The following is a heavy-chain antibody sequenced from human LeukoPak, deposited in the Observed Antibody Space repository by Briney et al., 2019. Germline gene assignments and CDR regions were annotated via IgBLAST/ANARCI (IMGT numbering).Heavy chain of an antibody. Sequence: SETLSLTCTVSGGSISSGSYYWSWIRQPAGKGLEWSGRIYTSGSTNYNPSLKSRVTISVDTSKNQFSLKLRSVTAADTAVYYCARERYFDWSYYYYMDVWGKGTTVTISS. CDR3: ARERYFDWSYYYYMDV. D-gene: IGHD3-9*01. J-gene: IGHJ6*03. CDR2: IYTSGST. V-gene: IGHV4-61*02. CDR1: GGSISSGSYY.